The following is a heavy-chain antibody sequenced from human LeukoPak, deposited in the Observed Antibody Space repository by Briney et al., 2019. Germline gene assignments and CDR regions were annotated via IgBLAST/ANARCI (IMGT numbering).Heavy chain of an antibody. Sequence: GGSLRLSCAVSGFTFSTYWMSWVRQAPGKGLEWVSNIKQDGSQKYYVHSVEGRFTISRDNSKTTLYLQMNSLRAEDTAVYYCARAGRPPNFGGDCLSFYFDFWGQGTLVTVSP. D-gene: IGHD2-21*01. CDR1: GFTFSTYW. V-gene: IGHV3-7*01. CDR2: IKQDGSQK. CDR3: ARAGRPPNFGGDCLSFYFDF. J-gene: IGHJ4*02.